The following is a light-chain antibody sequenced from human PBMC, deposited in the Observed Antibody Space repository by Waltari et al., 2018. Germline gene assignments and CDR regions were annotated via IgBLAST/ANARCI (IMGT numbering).Light chain of an antibody. CDR3: QVWDSSSDHWV. V-gene: IGLV3-21*02. CDR2: DDS. Sequence: SYVLTQPPSVLVAPGQTARITCGGNNIGSKSVHWYQQKPGQAPVLVVYDDSDRPSGIAERFSGSNAGNTATLTISRVEAGDEADYYCQVWDSSSDHWVFGGGTKLTVL. CDR1: NIGSKS. J-gene: IGLJ3*02.